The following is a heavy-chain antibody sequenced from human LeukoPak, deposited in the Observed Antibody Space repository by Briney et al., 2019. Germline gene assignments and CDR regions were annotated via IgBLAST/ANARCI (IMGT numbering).Heavy chain of an antibody. CDR3: ARDVLLWFGGLFSLKEFDY. CDR1: GGSISSSSYY. CDR2: IYYSGST. V-gene: IGHV4-39*02. Sequence: SETLSLTCTVSGGSISSSSYYWGWIRQIRQPPGKGLEWIGSIYYSGSTYYNPSLKSRVTISVDTSKNQFSLKLSSVTAADTAVYYCARDVLLWFGGLFSLKEFDYWGQGTLVTVSS. D-gene: IGHD3-10*01. J-gene: IGHJ4*02.